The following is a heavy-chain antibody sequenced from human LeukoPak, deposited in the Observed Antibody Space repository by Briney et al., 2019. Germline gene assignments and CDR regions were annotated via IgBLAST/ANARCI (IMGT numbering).Heavy chain of an antibody. Sequence: GGSLRLSCAASGFTFSGYEMNWVRQAPGKGLEWVSYISSSGSTIYYADSVKGRFTISRDNAKNTLYLQMNSLRAEDTAVYYCAKDRGLLWLGELPIWGQGTMVTVSS. J-gene: IGHJ3*02. CDR2: ISSSGSTI. CDR3: AKDRGLLWLGELPI. D-gene: IGHD3-10*01. CDR1: GFTFSGYE. V-gene: IGHV3-48*03.